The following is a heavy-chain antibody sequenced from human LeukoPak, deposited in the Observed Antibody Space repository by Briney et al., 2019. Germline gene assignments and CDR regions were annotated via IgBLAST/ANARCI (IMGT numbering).Heavy chain of an antibody. CDR1: DGSFSGYY. Sequence: PSETLSLTCAVYDGSFSGYYWSWIRQPPGKELEWIGEINHTGGTNYNPSLKSRFIISVDTSKNQFSLKLSSVTAADSAIYYCARQRYTRGTSYNWFDPWGQGTLVTVSS. D-gene: IGHD1-14*01. V-gene: IGHV4-34*01. CDR3: ARQRYTRGTSYNWFDP. J-gene: IGHJ5*02. CDR2: INHTGGT.